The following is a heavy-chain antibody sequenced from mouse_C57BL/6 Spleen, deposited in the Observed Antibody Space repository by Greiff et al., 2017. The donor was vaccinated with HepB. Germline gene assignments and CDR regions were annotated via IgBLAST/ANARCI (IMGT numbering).Heavy chain of an antibody. J-gene: IGHJ1*03. V-gene: IGHV1-15*01. CDR3: TRKYYGSSYVGYFDV. Sequence: LQESGAELVRPGASVTLSCKASGYTFTDYEMHWVKQTPVHGLEWIGAIDPETGGTAYNQKFKGKAILTADKSSSTAYMELRSLTSEDSAVYYCTRKYYGSSYVGYFDVWGTGTTVTVSS. CDR1: GYTFTDYE. D-gene: IGHD1-1*01. CDR2: IDPETGGT.